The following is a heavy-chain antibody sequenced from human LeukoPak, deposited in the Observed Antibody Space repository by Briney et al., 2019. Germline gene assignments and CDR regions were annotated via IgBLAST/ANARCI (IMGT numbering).Heavy chain of an antibody. D-gene: IGHD6-13*01. CDR1: GGSISRGSYY. J-gene: IGHJ4*02. CDR3: ARQGGYSSSPDF. Sequence: SETLSLTCIVSGGSISRGSYYWNWIRQPPGKGLEWIGYIYYSGSTNYNPSLKSRVTISVDTSKNQFSLKMSSVTAADTAVYYCARQGGYSSSPDFWGQGTLVTVSS. V-gene: IGHV4-61*01. CDR2: IYYSGST.